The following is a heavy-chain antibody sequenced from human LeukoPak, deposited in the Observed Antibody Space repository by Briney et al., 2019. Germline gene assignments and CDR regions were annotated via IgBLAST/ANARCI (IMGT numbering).Heavy chain of an antibody. Sequence: SETLSLTCTVSGGSISSSSYYWGWIRQPPGKGLEWIGSIYYSGSTYYNPSLKSRVTISVDTSKNQFSLKLSSVTAADTAVYYCAIGNYGGNGDYWGQGTLVTVSS. V-gene: IGHV4-39*01. CDR3: AIGNYGGNGDY. CDR1: GGSISSSSYY. J-gene: IGHJ4*02. CDR2: IYYSGST. D-gene: IGHD4-23*01.